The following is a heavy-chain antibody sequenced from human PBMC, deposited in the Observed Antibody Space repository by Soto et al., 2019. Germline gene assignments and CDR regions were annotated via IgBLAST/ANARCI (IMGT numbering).Heavy chain of an antibody. J-gene: IGHJ6*02. CDR3: ARGNPFNYVGFDV. CDR2: MNAKSGDT. Sequence: ASVKVSCKASGYTFSDFDINWLRQAAGQGPEWMGWMNAKSGDTFSAQRLQGKFNMTWDTSLSTAYMEVGSLTSDDAAIYYCARGNPFNYVGFDVWGQGTTVTVSS. V-gene: IGHV1-8*01. CDR1: GYTFSDFD. D-gene: IGHD3-16*01.